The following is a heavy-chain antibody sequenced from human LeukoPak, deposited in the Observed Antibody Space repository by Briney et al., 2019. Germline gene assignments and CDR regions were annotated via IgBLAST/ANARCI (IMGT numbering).Heavy chain of an antibody. CDR2: VYYSGST. CDR3: ARHGSVWFPIDH. CDR1: GGSISSYY. V-gene: IGHV4-59*08. Sequence: SETLSLTCTVSGGSISSYYWSWIRQPPEKGLEWIGYVYYSGSTEYNPSLKSRVTISVDTSKNQFSLNLTSVTAADTAMYYCARHGSVWFPIDHWGQGALVTVSS. J-gene: IGHJ4*02. D-gene: IGHD6-19*01.